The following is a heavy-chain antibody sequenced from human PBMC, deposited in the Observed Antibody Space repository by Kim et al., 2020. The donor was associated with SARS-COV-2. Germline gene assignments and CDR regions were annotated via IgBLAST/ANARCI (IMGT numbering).Heavy chain of an antibody. Sequence: ASVKVSCKASGYTFTSYGISWVRQAPGQGLEWMGWISAYNGNTNYAQKLQGRVTMTTDTSTSTAYMELRSLRSDDTAVYYCAREDYYGSGTDYYYYGMDVWGQGTTVTVSS. D-gene: IGHD3-10*01. CDR2: ISAYNGNT. J-gene: IGHJ6*02. V-gene: IGHV1-18*01. CDR3: AREDYYGSGTDYYYYGMDV. CDR1: GYTFTSYG.